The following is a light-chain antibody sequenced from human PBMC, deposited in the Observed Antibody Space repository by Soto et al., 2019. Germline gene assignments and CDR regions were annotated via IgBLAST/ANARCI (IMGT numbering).Light chain of an antibody. V-gene: IGLV1-47*01. CDR2: RNN. CDR3: AAWDDSLSGVV. J-gene: IGLJ2*01. Sequence: QSVLTQPPSASGAPGQRVTISCSGSSSNSGSNYVYWCQQRPGTATKLLSYRNNQRTSGVPDRFSGSKSGPSASLAIIGLRSEDEADSDCAAWDDSLSGVVFGGGTKLTVL. CDR1: SSNSGSNY.